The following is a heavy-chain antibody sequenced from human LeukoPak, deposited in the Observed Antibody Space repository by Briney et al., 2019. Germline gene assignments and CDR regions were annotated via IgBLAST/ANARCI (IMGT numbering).Heavy chain of an antibody. V-gene: IGHV1-2*02. Sequence: ASVKVSCKASGYSFIAYYMYWVRQAPGQGLEWMGWINPYSGGTKCAQKFQGRVTMTRDTSISTVSMELSRLRYDDTAVYYCARVLDENRGYDQGVMDIWGHGTMVTV. J-gene: IGHJ3*02. CDR1: GYSFIAYY. D-gene: IGHD5-12*01. CDR2: INPYSGGT. CDR3: ARVLDENRGYDQGVMDI.